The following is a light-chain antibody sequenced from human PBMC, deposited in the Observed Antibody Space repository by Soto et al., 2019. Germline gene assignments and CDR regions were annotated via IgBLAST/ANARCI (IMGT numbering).Light chain of an antibody. CDR1: SSNIGSNT. J-gene: IGLJ1*01. V-gene: IGLV1-44*01. CDR2: SNS. Sequence: QSVLTRPPSASGTPGQRVTISCSGSSSNIGSNTVNWYQQLPGTAPKLLIYSNSQRPSGVPDRFSGSKSGTSASLAISGLQSEDEADYYCAAWDDSLNGLVFGTGTKVTVL. CDR3: AAWDDSLNGLV.